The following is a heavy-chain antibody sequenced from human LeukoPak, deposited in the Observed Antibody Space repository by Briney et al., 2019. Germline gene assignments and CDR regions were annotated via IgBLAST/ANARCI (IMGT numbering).Heavy chain of an antibody. Sequence: PGGSLRLSCAASGFTFSSYWMHWVRQAPGKGRVWVSRINSDGSSTSYADSVKGRFTISRDNAKNTLYLQMNSLRAEDTAVYYCARLWDNWICDAFDIWAKGQWSPSLQ. D-gene: IGHD1-1*01. J-gene: IGHJ3*02. CDR1: GFTFSSYW. V-gene: IGHV3-74*01. CDR3: ARLWDNWICDAFDI. CDR2: INSDGSST.